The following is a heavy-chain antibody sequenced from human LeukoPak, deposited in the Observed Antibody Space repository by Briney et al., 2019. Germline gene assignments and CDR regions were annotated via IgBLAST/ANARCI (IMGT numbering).Heavy chain of an antibody. CDR3: AARGARSSSLRPLDF. D-gene: IGHD6-6*01. CDR1: GYTFTSYD. V-gene: IGHV1-8*01. CDR2: MNPTSGNT. J-gene: IGHJ4*02. Sequence: ASVKVSCKASGYTFTSYDINWVRQATGQGPEWMGWMNPTSGNTGCAPKFQGRVTMTRNTSISTAYLELSSLISDDTAVYYCAARGARSSSLRPLDFWGQGTLVTVS.